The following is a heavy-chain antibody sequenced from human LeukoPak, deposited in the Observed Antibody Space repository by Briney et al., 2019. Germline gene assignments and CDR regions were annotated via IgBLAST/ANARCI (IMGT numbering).Heavy chain of an antibody. J-gene: IGHJ6*04. V-gene: IGHV3-23*01. CDR3: AKDRGSSWYGVRGYGMDV. CDR1: GFTFSSYA. CDR2: ISGSGGST. Sequence: PGGSLRLSCAASGFTFSSYAMSWVRQAPGKGLEWVSAISGSGGSTYYADSVKGRFTISRDNSKNTLYLQMNSLRAEDTAVYYCAKDRGSSWYGVRGYGMDVWGKGTTVTVSS. D-gene: IGHD6-13*01.